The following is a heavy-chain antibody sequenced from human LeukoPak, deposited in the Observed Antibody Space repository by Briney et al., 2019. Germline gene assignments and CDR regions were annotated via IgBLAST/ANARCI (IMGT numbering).Heavy chain of an antibody. CDR2: ISGSGGST. CDR1: GFTFSNYS. CDR3: AKRNGYYDSSGYYSRYFDY. V-gene: IGHV3-23*01. J-gene: IGHJ4*02. D-gene: IGHD3-22*01. Sequence: GGSLRLSCAASGFTFSNYSISWVRQAPGKGLEWVSAISGSGGSTYYADSVKGRFTISRDNSKNTLYLQMNSLRAEDTAVYYCAKRNGYYDSSGYYSRYFDYWGQGTLVTVSS.